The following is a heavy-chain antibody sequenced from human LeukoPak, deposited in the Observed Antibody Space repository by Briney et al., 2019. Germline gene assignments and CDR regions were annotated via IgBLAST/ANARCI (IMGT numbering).Heavy chain of an antibody. CDR2: INPSGGST. CDR1: GYTFTSYY. J-gene: IGHJ5*02. D-gene: IGHD2-2*01. V-gene: IGHV1-46*01. CDR3: ARGGPPEPAAPHYNWFDP. Sequence: ASVTVSCKASGYTFTSYYMHWVRQAPGQGLEWMGIINPSGGSTSYAQKFQGRVTMTRDTSTSTVYMELSSLRSEDTAVYYCARGGPPEPAAPHYNWFDPWGQGTLSPSPQ.